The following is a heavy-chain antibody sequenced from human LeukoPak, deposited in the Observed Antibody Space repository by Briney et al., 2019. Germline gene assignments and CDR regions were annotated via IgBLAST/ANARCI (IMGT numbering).Heavy chain of an antibody. CDR2: IIPIFGKA. CDR1: GGTFSSYA. D-gene: IGHD2-2*01. Sequence: SVKVSCKASGGTFSSYAISWVRQAPGQGLEWMGRIIPIFGKANYAQKFQGRVTINTDESTSTAYLQLSSLRSDDTAVYYCARDGVVVVPAAPYNWFVPSGQGALVTVSS. V-gene: IGHV1-69*05. CDR3: ARDGVVVVPAAPYNWFVP. J-gene: IGHJ5*02.